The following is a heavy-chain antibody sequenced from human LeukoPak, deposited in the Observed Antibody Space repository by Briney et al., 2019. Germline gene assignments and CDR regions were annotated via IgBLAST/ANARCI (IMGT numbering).Heavy chain of an antibody. J-gene: IGHJ5*02. CDR3: AVAAAGTPRWFDP. V-gene: IGHV1-18*01. Sequence: ASVKVSCKASGGTFSSYAISWVRQAPGQGLEWMGWISAYNGNTNYAQKLQGRVTMTTDTSTSTAYMELRSLRSDDTAVYYCAVAAAGTPRWFDPWGQGTLVTVSS. CDR1: GGTFSSYA. D-gene: IGHD6-13*01. CDR2: ISAYNGNT.